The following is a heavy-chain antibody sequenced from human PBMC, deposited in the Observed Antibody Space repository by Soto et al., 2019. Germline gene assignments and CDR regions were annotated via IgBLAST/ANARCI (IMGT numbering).Heavy chain of an antibody. CDR3: AQLRRMTFFGLLYYMDV. V-gene: IGHV2-5*02. CDR2: IYWVDDK. J-gene: IGHJ6*03. Sequence: QITLKESGPALVKPTQTLTLTCTFSGFSLNTTGEGVGWIRQPPGKALEWLALIYWVDDKRYSPSVKSRLTIAKDTSKNQVVLTMTNMDPVETATNYCAQLRRMTFFGLLYYMDVWGKGTTVTVSS. D-gene: IGHD3-3*01. CDR1: GFSLNTTGEG.